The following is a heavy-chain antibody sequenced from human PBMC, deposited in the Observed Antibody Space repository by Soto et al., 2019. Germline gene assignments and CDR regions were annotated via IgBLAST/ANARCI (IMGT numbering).Heavy chain of an antibody. CDR2: INSDGSST. D-gene: IGHD1-26*01. J-gene: IGHJ2*01. CDR3: ARGGRLNWYFDL. Sequence: EVQLVESGGGLVQPGGSLRLSCAASGFTFSSYWMHWVRQAPGKGLVWVSRINSDGSSTSYTDSVKGRFTISRDNAKNTLYLQMNSLRGEDTAVYYCARGGRLNWYFDLWGRGTLVTVSS. CDR1: GFTFSSYW. V-gene: IGHV3-74*01.